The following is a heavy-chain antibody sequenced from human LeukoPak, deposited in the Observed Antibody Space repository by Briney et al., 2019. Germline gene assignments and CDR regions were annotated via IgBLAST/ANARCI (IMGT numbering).Heavy chain of an antibody. J-gene: IGHJ4*02. Sequence: GGSLRLSCAASGFTFNSYWMHWVRQPPGKGLVCVSRISSDGRSTSYADSVKGRFTISRDNAKNTLYLQMSSLRAEDTAVYYCARDSDYGFDRWGQGTLVTVSS. CDR1: GFTFNSYW. CDR2: ISSDGRST. V-gene: IGHV3-74*01. CDR3: ARDSDYGFDR. D-gene: IGHD4-17*01.